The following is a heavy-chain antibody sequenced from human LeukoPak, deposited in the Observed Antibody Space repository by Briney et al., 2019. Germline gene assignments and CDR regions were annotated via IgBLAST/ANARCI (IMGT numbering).Heavy chain of an antibody. CDR2: IYHSGST. V-gene: IGHV4-30-2*01. CDR1: GGSISSGGYY. J-gene: IGHJ4*02. Sequence: SETLSLTCTVSGGSISSGGYYWSWIRQPPGKGLEWIGYIYHSGSTYYNPSLKSRVTISVDRSKNQFSLKLSSVTAADTAVYYCARDRYLGYWGQGTLVTVSS. CDR3: ARDRYLGY.